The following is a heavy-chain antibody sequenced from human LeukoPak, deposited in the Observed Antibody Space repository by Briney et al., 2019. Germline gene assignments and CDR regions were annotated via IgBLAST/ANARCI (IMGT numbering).Heavy chain of an antibody. D-gene: IGHD3-10*01. J-gene: IGHJ4*02. Sequence: GGSLRLSCAASGFTFSSYAMSWVRQAPGKGLEWVSVISGSGGSTYYADSVKGRFTISRDNSKNTVYLQMNSLRTDDTAVYYCANDYLVRGLTSFSHFDLWGQGTLVTVSS. V-gene: IGHV3-23*01. CDR3: ANDYLVRGLTSFSHFDL. CDR1: GFTFSSYA. CDR2: ISGSGGST.